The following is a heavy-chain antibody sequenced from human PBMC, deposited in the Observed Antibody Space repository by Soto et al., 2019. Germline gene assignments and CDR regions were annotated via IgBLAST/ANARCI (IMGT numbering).Heavy chain of an antibody. CDR3: ARDVYSSSPEEYYYYYYMDV. D-gene: IGHD6-6*01. Sequence: GASVKVSCKASGYTFTSYGISWVRQAPGQGLEWMGWISAYNGNTNYAQKLQGRVTMTTDTSTSTAYMELRSLRSDDTAVYYCARDVYSSSPEEYYYYYYMDVWGKGTTVTVSS. CDR2: ISAYNGNT. J-gene: IGHJ6*03. V-gene: IGHV1-18*01. CDR1: GYTFTSYG.